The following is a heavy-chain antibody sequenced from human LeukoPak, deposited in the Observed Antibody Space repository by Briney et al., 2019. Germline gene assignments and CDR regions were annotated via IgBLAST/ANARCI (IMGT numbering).Heavy chain of an antibody. Sequence: SETLSLTCAVFGGSFSGYYWSWIRQPPGKGLEWIGEINHSGSTNYNPSLKSRVTISVDTSKNQFSLKLSSVTAADTAVYYCARGGGPYDSSGYFIWGQGTMVTVSS. CDR2: INHSGST. CDR3: ARGGGPYDSSGYFI. V-gene: IGHV4-34*01. CDR1: GGSFSGYY. J-gene: IGHJ3*02. D-gene: IGHD3-22*01.